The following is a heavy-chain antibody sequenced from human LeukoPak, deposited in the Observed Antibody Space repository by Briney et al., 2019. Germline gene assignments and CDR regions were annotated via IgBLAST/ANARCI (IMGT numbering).Heavy chain of an antibody. D-gene: IGHD3-10*01. CDR3: GDLGSAGTDH. CDR2: IRNKADGYTT. J-gene: IGHJ4*02. CDR1: GFTFSPHY. Sequence: GGSLRLSCAASGFTFSPHYMDWARQSPAQGLEWVGLIRNKADGYTTIYAASVEGRFTISRDDSKDSVYLQMDSLKTEDTAVYYCGDLGSAGTDHWGQGTLVTVSS. V-gene: IGHV3-72*01.